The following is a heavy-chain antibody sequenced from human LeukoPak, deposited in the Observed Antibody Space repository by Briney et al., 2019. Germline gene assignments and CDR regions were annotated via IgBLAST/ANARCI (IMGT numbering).Heavy chain of an antibody. CDR1: GFNFNNFA. Sequence: GGSLRLSCAASGFNFNNFAMSWVRQTPGKGLEWLSAMTGPADTTYYAESVKGRFTISRDYSKSMVFLQMNSLRVEDTAIYYCAKGAEIDHWGQGTLVTVSS. J-gene: IGHJ4*02. V-gene: IGHV3-23*01. CDR3: AKGAEIDH. CDR2: MTGPADTT.